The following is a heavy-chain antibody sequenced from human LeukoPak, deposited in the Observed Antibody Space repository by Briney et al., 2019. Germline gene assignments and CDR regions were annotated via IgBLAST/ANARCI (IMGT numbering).Heavy chain of an antibody. J-gene: IGHJ5*02. Sequence: PSETLSLTCTVSGGSISSGGYYWGWIRQPPGKGLEWIGSIYYSGSTYYNPSLKSRVTISVDTSKNQFSLKLSSVTAADTAVYYCARSFFDALVVVPAARFDPWGQGTLVTVSS. CDR1: GGSISSGGYY. V-gene: IGHV4-39*01. CDR2: IYYSGST. D-gene: IGHD2-2*01. CDR3: ARSFFDALVVVPAARFDP.